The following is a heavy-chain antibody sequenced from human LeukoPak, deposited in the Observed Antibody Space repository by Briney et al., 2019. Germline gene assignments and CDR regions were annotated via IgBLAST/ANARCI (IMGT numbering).Heavy chain of an antibody. Sequence: GGSLRLSCAASGFTFSSYAMSWVREAPGKGLEWVSAISGSGGSTYYADSVKGRFTISRDNSKNTLYLQMNSLRAEDTAVYYCAKDGWNYPYYFDYWGQGTLVTVSS. V-gene: IGHV3-23*01. CDR2: ISGSGGST. J-gene: IGHJ4*02. CDR1: GFTFSSYA. D-gene: IGHD1-7*01. CDR3: AKDGWNYPYYFDY.